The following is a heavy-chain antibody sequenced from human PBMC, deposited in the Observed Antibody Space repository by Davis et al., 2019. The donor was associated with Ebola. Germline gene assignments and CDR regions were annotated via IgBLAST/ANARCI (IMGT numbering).Heavy chain of an antibody. CDR1: GFTFSSYA. V-gene: IGHV3-23*01. Sequence: GESLKISCAASGFTFSSYAMSWVRQAPGKGLEWVSAISGSGGSTYYADSVKGRFTISRDNSKNTLYLQMNTLRAEDTAVYYCAKSSGGGCYSGIDYWGQGTLVTVSS. J-gene: IGHJ4*02. CDR2: ISGSGGST. D-gene: IGHD2-15*01. CDR3: AKSSGGGCYSGIDY.